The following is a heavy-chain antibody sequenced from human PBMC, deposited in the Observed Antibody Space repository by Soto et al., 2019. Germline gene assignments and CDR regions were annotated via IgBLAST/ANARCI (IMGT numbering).Heavy chain of an antibody. CDR3: ALEEGDGYNF. CDR2: INSDGSST. D-gene: IGHD5-12*01. Sequence: TGGSLRLSCAASGFTFSSYWMHWVRQAPGKGLVRVSRINSDGSSTSYADSVKGRFTISRDNAKNTLYLQMNSLRAEDTAVYYCALEEGDGYNFWGQGTLVTVSS. J-gene: IGHJ4*02. CDR1: GFTFSSYW. V-gene: IGHV3-74*01.